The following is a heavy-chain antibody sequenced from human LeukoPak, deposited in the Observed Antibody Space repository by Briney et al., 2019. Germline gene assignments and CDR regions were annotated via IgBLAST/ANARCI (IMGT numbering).Heavy chain of an antibody. CDR3: AREDAGVRFDP. CDR2: ISSSSYI. D-gene: IGHD3-3*01. V-gene: IGHV3-21*01. Sequence: GGSLRLSCAASGFTFNSYTMNWVRQAPGMGLEWVSSISSSSYIYYADSLKGRFTVSRDNAKNSLYLLMNSLRAEDTAVYYCAREDAGVRFDPWGQGTLVTVSS. CDR1: GFTFNSYT. J-gene: IGHJ5*02.